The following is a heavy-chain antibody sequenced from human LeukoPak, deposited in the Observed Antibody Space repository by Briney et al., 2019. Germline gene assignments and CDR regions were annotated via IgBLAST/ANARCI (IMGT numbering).Heavy chain of an antibody. J-gene: IGHJ5*02. D-gene: IGHD3-3*01. CDR3: ARDRVYDFWSGYPNWFDP. CDR1: GGSISSYY. Sequence: SETLSLTCTVSGGSISSYYWSWIRQPPGKGLEWIGYIYYSGSTNYNPSLKSRVTISVDTSKNQFSLKLSSVTAADTAVYYCARDRVYDFWSGYPNWFDPWGQGTLVTVSS. CDR2: IYYSGST. V-gene: IGHV4-59*12.